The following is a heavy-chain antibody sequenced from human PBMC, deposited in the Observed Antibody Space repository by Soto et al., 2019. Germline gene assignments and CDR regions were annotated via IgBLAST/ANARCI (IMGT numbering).Heavy chain of an antibody. CDR2: IDPSSGTT. V-gene: IGHV1-46*01. D-gene: IGHD2-8*01. CDR3: AGGAVLVPNGLSAGMDV. CDR1: GYSFSNFY. J-gene: IGHJ6*02. Sequence: ASVKVSCKPSGYSFSNFYVHWVRQAPGQGLEWMGIIDPSSGTTSYTQKFQERVTMTRDTSRSTVYMELRRPRSEDTAVYYCAGGAVLVPNGLSAGMDVWGLGTTVTVSS.